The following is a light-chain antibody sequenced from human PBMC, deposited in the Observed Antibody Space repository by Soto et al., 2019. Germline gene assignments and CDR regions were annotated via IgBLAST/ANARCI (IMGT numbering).Light chain of an antibody. Sequence: QSVLTQPASVSGSPGQSITISCTGTSSDVGGYNYVSWSQHHPGKAPQLIIFEVSNRPSGVSNRFSGSKSGNTASLTISGLQAEDEDAYYCSSYRSSSTYVFGTGTKV. V-gene: IGLV2-14*01. CDR3: SSYRSSSTYV. CDR1: SSDVGGYNY. J-gene: IGLJ1*01. CDR2: EVS.